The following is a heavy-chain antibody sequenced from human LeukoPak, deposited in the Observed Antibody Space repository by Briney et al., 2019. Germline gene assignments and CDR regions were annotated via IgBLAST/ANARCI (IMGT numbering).Heavy chain of an antibody. J-gene: IGHJ4*02. Sequence: AGGYLRLSCAASGLTVSSNSMSWVRQAPGKGLEWVSVIYRGGSTNYADSVKGRFTISRDNSKNTLYLHMSSLRAEDTAVYFCAAEFYYDSSGFYHWGQGTLVTVSS. D-gene: IGHD3-22*01. V-gene: IGHV3-53*01. CDR2: IYRGGST. CDR3: AAEFYYDSSGFYH. CDR1: GLTVSSNS.